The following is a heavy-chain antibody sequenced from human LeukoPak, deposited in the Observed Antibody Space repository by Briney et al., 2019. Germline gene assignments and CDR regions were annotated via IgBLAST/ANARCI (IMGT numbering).Heavy chain of an antibody. J-gene: IGHJ4*02. V-gene: IGHV3-23*01. CDR3: AKAGGYSYGYIDY. D-gene: IGHD5-18*01. CDR2: TSGSGGSR. Sequence: GGSLRLSCAAFDVTFSNYAMSWVRQSPGKGLEWVSGTSGSGGSRYYPDSVKGRFTISRDNSKNTLSLEMNSLRAEDTALYYCAKAGGYSYGYIDYWGQGTLVTVSS. CDR1: DVTFSNYA.